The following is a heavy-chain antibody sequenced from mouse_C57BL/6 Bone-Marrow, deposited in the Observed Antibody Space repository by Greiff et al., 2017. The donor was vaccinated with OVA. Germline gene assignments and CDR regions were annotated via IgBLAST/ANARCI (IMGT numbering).Heavy chain of an antibody. V-gene: IGHV5-17*01. CDR1: GFTFSDYG. CDR2: ISSGSSTI. D-gene: IGHD1-1*01. Sequence: EVKLMESGGGLVKPGGSLKLSCAVSGFTFSDYGMHWVRQAPEKGLEWVAYISSGSSTIYYADTVKGRFTSSRDNAKNTLFLQMTSLRSEDTAMYYCARQLITTVGQGMDYWGQGTSVTVSS. J-gene: IGHJ4*01. CDR3: ARQLITTVGQGMDY.